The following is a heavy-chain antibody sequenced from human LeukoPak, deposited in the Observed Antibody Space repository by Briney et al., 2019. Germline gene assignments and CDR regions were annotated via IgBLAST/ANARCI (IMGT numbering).Heavy chain of an antibody. J-gene: IGHJ4*02. CDR2: IYGRGST. V-gene: IGHV4-59*01. D-gene: IGHD4-17*01. Sequence: PETLSLSCTVSGGPITSYYRSWIRQPPGKGLEWIGYIYGRGSTNYNPSLESRVTISMDRPKNQLSLKLTTVTAADTAVYYCAGIYGDMAGNHLDQWGERNPVTVSS. CDR3: AGIYGDMAGNHLDQ. CDR1: GGPITSYY.